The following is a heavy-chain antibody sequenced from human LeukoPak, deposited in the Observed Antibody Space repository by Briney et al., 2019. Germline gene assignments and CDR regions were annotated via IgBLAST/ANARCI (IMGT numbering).Heavy chain of an antibody. J-gene: IGHJ6*03. V-gene: IGHV3-72*01. D-gene: IGHD2-2*01. CDR3: VRGCGSSSCDDNYYYYMDV. CDR2: SINKAKSYAR. CDR1: GFTFSDYY. Sequence: GGPLRLSCGVSGFTFSDYYIDWVRQAPGKGREWVGRSINKAKSYAREYAASVKGRFTISREDSENSLYLQMNSLKIEDTAMYYCVRGCGSSSCDDNYYYYMDVWGKGTTVTVSS.